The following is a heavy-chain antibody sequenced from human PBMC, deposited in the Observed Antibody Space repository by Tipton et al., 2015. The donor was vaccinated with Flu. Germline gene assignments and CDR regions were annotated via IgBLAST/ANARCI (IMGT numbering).Heavy chain of an antibody. CDR2: IHLTENA. J-gene: IGHJ5*02. D-gene: IGHD4-11*01. V-gene: IGHV4-38-2*01. Sequence: TLSLTCSVSGDSVASDYFWGWIRQPPGKGRNGIGNIHLTENAYYNPSLKSRVSISVVKSKNHFSLRLTSVTAADTAVYFCARRDYSNYVSEPKNWFDPWGQGTLVTVSS. CDR1: GDSVASDYF. CDR3: ARRDYSNYVSEPKNWFDP.